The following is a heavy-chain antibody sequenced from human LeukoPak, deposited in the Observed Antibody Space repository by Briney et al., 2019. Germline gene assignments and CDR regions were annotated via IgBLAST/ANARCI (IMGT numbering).Heavy chain of an antibody. V-gene: IGHV3-30-3*01. CDR3: ATGSGYYYDH. Sequence: GGSLRLSCAASGFTFSSYAMHWVRQAPGKGLEWVAVISYDGSNKYYADSVKGRFTISRDNSKNTLYLQMNSLRAEDTAVYYCATGSGYYYDHWGQGTLVTVSS. CDR1: GFTFSSYA. CDR2: ISYDGSNK. J-gene: IGHJ4*02. D-gene: IGHD3-22*01.